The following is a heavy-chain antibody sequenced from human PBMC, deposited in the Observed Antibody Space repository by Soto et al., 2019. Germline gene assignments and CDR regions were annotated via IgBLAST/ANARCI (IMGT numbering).Heavy chain of an antibody. J-gene: IGHJ6*02. Sequence: QVQLQESGPGLVKPSQTLSLTCSVSSDSMNSGGYYWSWIRQHPGKGLEWIGYIYSNGDTYYNPSLKSRVTISVDTSQNQFSLNLTSVTAADTAVYDCARRGGSSSGYYYYAMDVWGQGTKVTVSS. CDR3: ARRGGSSSGYYYYAMDV. D-gene: IGHD6-6*01. CDR2: IYSNGDT. CDR1: SDSMNSGGYY. V-gene: IGHV4-31*03.